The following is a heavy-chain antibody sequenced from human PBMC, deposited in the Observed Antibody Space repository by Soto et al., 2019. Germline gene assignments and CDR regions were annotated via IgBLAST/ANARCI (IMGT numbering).Heavy chain of an antibody. CDR1: GGNFCSYA. Sequence: SVKVSSKASGGNFCSYAISWERQAPGQGLEWMGGIIPIFGTANYAQKFQGRVTITADKSTSTAYMELSSLRSEETAVNYCARDGEGDSSGSIYWFDPWGQGTLVTVSS. V-gene: IGHV1-69*06. J-gene: IGHJ5*01. D-gene: IGHD3-22*01. CDR2: IIPIFGTA. CDR3: ARDGEGDSSGSIYWFDP.